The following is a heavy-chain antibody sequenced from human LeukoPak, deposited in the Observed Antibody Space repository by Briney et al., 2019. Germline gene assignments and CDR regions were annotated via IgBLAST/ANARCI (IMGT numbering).Heavy chain of an antibody. CDR1: GGSISSYY. D-gene: IGHD3-10*01. V-gene: IGHV4-4*07. Sequence: SETLSLTCTVSGGSISSYYWSWIRQPAGKGLEWIGRVYTTGSTSYNPSLKSRVTMSVDTSNNQFSLKLSSVTAADTAVYYCARSITDYYYVDVWGKGTTVTISS. CDR2: VYTTGST. J-gene: IGHJ6*03. CDR3: ARSITDYYYVDV.